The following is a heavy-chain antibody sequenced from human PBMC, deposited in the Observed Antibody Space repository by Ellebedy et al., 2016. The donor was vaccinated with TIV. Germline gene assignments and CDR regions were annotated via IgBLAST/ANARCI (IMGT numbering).Heavy chain of an antibody. J-gene: IGHJ6*02. V-gene: IGHV4-34*01. CDR3: ARGVRKYSGYDSQYYYYYYGMDV. D-gene: IGHD5-12*01. Sequence: SETLSLTCAVYGGSFSGYYWSWIRQPPGKGLEWIGEINHSGSTNYNPSLKSRVTISVDTSKNQFSLKLSSVTAADTAVYYCARGVRKYSGYDSQYYYYYYGMDVWGQGTTVTVSS. CDR2: INHSGST. CDR1: GGSFSGYY.